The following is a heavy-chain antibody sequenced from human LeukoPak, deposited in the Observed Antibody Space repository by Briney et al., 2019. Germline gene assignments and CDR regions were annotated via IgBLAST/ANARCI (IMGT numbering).Heavy chain of an antibody. J-gene: IGHJ4*02. CDR2: IHYSDSA. Sequence: SGTLSLTCAVSGGSISNSGYYWAWIRQPPGKGLEYIGNIHYSDSALYNPSLQSRATILVDTSKNQFSLKLSSVTAADTAVYYCARRRAAAGPFDYWGQGTLVTVSS. CDR3: ARRRAAAGPFDY. V-gene: IGHV4-39*01. CDR1: GGSISNSGYY. D-gene: IGHD6-13*01.